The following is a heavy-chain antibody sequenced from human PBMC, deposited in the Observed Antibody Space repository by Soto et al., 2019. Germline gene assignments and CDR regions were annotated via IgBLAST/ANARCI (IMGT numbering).Heavy chain of an antibody. CDR3: AKGMGDDYGGNSEGFFDY. V-gene: IGHV1-69*01. J-gene: IGHJ4*02. CDR1: GGTFSSYA. Sequence: QVQLVQSGAEVKKPGSSVKVSCKASGGTFSSYAVSWVRQAPGQGLEWMGGIIPIFGTANYAQKFQGRVTITADESTSTAYMELSSLRSEDTAVYYCAKGMGDDYGGNSEGFFDYWGQGTLVTVSS. D-gene: IGHD4-17*01. CDR2: IIPIFGTA.